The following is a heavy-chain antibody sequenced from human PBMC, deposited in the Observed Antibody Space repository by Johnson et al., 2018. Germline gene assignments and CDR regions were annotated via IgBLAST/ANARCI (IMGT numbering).Heavy chain of an antibody. CDR2: INPSGGST. J-gene: IGHJ3*02. V-gene: IGHV1-46*01. CDR1: GYTFTSHY. Sequence: QVQLVQSGAEVKKPGASVKVSCKASGYTFTSHYMHWVRQAPGQGYEWMGIINPSGGSTSNAQKFQGRVTITRDTPTSTVYMDLSSLRFEDTAVYYCARDQVGTSHPDAVDIWGQGTIVTVSS. CDR3: ARDQVGTSHPDAVDI. D-gene: IGHD1-26*01.